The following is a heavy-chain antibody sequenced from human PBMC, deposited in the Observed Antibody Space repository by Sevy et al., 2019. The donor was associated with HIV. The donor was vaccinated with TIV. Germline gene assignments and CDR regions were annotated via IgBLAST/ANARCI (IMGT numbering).Heavy chain of an antibody. CDR2: IIPLLRLS. D-gene: IGHD4-17*01. V-gene: IGHV1-69*13. CDR1: GGTFTSYL. CDR3: ARDQDGDYVY. J-gene: IGHJ4*02. Sequence: ASVKVSCKTSGGTFTSYLISWVRQAPGQGLEWMGGIIPLLRLSNYAQMLQGRLTITADETTSTVYMELRSLTSEDTAVYFCARDQDGDYVYWGQGSLVTVSS.